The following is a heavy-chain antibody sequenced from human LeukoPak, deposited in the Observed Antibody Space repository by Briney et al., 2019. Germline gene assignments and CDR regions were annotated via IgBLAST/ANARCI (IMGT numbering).Heavy chain of an antibody. CDR3: AKPLPDCSGGSCYYPPDY. CDR1: GFTFSSYG. V-gene: IGHV3-30*18. D-gene: IGHD2-15*01. CDR2: ISYDGSNK. Sequence: GGSLRLSCAASGFTFSSYGMHWVRQAPGKGLEWVAVISYDGSNKYYADSVKGRFTISRDNSKNTLYLQMNSLRAEDTAVYYCAKPLPDCSGGSCYYPPDYWGQGTLVTVSS. J-gene: IGHJ4*02.